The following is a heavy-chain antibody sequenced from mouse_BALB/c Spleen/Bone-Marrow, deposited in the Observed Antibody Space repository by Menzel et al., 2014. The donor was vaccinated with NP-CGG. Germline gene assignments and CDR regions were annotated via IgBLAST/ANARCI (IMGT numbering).Heavy chain of an antibody. J-gene: IGHJ2*01. CDR1: GFTLSSYA. V-gene: IGHV5-6-5*01. CDR2: ISSGGST. Sequence: EVKLVEPGGGLVKPGGSLKLSCAASGFTLSSYAMSWVRQTPEKRLEWVAFISSGGSTYYPDSVKGRFTISRDNARNILYLQMSSLRSEDTAMYYCARDDYDDQYYFDYWGQGTTLTVSS. CDR3: ARDDYDDQYYFDY. D-gene: IGHD2-4*01.